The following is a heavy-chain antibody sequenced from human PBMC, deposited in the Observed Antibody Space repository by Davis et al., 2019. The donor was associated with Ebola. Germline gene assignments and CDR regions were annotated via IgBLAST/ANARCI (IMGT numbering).Heavy chain of an antibody. D-gene: IGHD2-2*01. CDR3: ARHVVGRTVGGSIDY. CDR2: MFYSGST. J-gene: IGHJ4*02. V-gene: IGHV4-39*01. Sequence: SETLSLTCTVSGGSISRNTNYWGWIRQPPGKGLEWIGSIGSMFYSGSTHYNPSLKSRVTISVDPSKNQFALKVTSVTAADTAVYYCARHVVGRTVGGSIDYWGQGTLVTVSS. CDR1: GGSISRNTNY.